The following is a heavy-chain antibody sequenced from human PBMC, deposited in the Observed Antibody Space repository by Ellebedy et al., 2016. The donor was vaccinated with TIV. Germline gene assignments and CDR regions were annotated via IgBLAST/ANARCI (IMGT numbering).Heavy chain of an antibody. Sequence: ASVKVSCKASGFDFSDYSIHWVRQAPGQRLEWMGWVNAGTGNTKYSQNFQGRVTITWDTSATTAYMELSSLRSEDTAIYYCARGILSAGDYWGQGTQVTVSS. CDR1: GFDFSDYS. CDR2: VNAGTGNT. J-gene: IGHJ4*02. D-gene: IGHD3-10*01. CDR3: ARGILSAGDY. V-gene: IGHV1-3*01.